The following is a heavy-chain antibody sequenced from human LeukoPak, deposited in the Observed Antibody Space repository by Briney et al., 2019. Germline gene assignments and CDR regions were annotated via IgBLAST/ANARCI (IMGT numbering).Heavy chain of an antibody. V-gene: IGHV1-18*01. J-gene: IGHJ4*02. D-gene: IGHD4-23*01. CDR3: ARQGYGGHSRGAADY. Sequence: ASVKVSCKASGYTFTSYGISWVRQAPGQGLEWMGWISGYNGNTNYALKLQDRVSMTTDTSTSTAYMELRSLRSDDTAVYYCARQGYGGHSRGAADYWGQGTLVTVSS. CDR1: GYTFTSYG. CDR2: ISGYNGNT.